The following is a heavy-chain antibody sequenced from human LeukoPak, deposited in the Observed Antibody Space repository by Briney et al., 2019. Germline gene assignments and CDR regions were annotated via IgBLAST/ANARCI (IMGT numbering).Heavy chain of an antibody. J-gene: IGHJ4*02. CDR1: GFTFSSYS. CDR3: ARDLSGSYSYCFDC. D-gene: IGHD1-26*01. V-gene: IGHV3-21*01. CDR2: ITRSSSYI. Sequence: GGSLRLSCAASGFTFSSYSMNWVRQAPGKGLEWVSSITRSSSYIYYADSVKGRFTISRDNAKNSLYLQMNSLRAEDTAVYYCARDLSGSYSYCFDCWGQGTLVTVSS.